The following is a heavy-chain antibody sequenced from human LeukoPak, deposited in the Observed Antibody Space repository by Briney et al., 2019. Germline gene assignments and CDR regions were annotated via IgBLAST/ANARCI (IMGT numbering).Heavy chain of an antibody. CDR3: AKDLQTWASNWFDP. J-gene: IGHJ5*02. Sequence: GGSLRLSCAASGFTFSSYGMHWVRQAPGTGLEWVAFIQYGGSNKYYADSVKGRFTISRDNSKNTLYLQMNSLRPEDTAVYYCAKDLQTWASNWFDPWGQGTLVTVSS. CDR2: IQYGGSNK. V-gene: IGHV3-30*02. D-gene: IGHD7-27*01. CDR1: GFTFSSYG.